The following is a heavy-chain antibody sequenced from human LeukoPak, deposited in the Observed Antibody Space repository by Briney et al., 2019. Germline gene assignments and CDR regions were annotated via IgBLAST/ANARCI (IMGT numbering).Heavy chain of an antibody. CDR1: GGSISSGSYY. Sequence: SETLSLTCTVSGGSISSGSYYWSWIRQPAGKGLEWIRRIYTSGSTNYNPSLKSRVTISVDTSKNQFSLKLSSVTAADTAVYYCARVVVVAATNWFDPWGQGTLVTVSS. CDR3: ARVVVVAATNWFDP. CDR2: IYTSGST. J-gene: IGHJ5*02. V-gene: IGHV4-61*02. D-gene: IGHD2-15*01.